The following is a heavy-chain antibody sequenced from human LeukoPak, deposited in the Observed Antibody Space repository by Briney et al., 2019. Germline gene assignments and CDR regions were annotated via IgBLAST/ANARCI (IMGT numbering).Heavy chain of an antibody. CDR3: VQNGGRYFDY. CDR1: GFTFSSYG. Sequence: PGGSLGLSCAASGFTFSSYGMHWVRQAPGKGLEWVAFIRYDGSNKYYADSVKGRLTISRDNSKNTLYLQMNSLRAEDTAVYYCVQNGGRYFDYWGQGTLVTVSS. D-gene: IGHD2-15*01. V-gene: IGHV3-30*02. J-gene: IGHJ4*02. CDR2: IRYDGSNK.